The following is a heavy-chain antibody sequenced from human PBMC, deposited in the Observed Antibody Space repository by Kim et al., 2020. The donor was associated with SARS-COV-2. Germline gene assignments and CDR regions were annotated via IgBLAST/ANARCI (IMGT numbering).Heavy chain of an antibody. D-gene: IGHD6-19*01. Sequence: SGPTLVNPTQTLTLTCTFSGFSLSTSGVGVGWIRQPPGKALEWLALIYWDDDKRYSPSLKSRLTITKDTSKNQVVLTMTNMDPVDTATYYCAHLPRIAVAGTLFFDYWGQGTLVTVSS. CDR1: GFSLSTSGVG. J-gene: IGHJ4*02. CDR2: IYWDDDK. CDR3: AHLPRIAVAGTLFFDY. V-gene: IGHV2-5*02.